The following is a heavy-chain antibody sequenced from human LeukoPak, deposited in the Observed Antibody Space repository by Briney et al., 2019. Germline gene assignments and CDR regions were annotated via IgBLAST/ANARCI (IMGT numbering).Heavy chain of an antibody. CDR3: ARENGDYADAFDI. CDR1: GFAFRNYG. D-gene: IGHD4-17*01. V-gene: IGHV3-21*01. J-gene: IGHJ3*02. CDR2: VNAKGDVT. Sequence: KTGGSLRLSCSASGFAFRNYGMAWVRQAPGKGLDFVSAVNAKGDVTFYADSVQGRFTISRDNAKSSLYLQMNSLRAEDTAVYYCARENGDYADAFDIWGQGTMVTVSS.